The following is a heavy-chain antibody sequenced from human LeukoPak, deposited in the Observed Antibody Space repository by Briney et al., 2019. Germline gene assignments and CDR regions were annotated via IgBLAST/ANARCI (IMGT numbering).Heavy chain of an antibody. D-gene: IGHD2/OR15-2a*01. CDR3: ARGTFKDGLDV. Sequence: SETLSLTCTVSGGSISSYYWSWIRQPAGKGLEWIGRTYSSGTINYNPSLKSRVTMSVDTSKNQFSLKLSSVTAADTAVYYCARGTFKDGLDVWGQGTTVTVSS. V-gene: IGHV4-4*07. J-gene: IGHJ6*02. CDR1: GGSISSYY. CDR2: TYSSGTI.